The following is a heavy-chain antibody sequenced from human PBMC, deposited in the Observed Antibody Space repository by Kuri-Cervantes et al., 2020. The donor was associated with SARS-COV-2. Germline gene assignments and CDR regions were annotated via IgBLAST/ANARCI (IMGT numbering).Heavy chain of an antibody. CDR1: TFTFNNYA. CDR2: IDSSSYYI. Sequence: GSLRLSCAASTFTFNNYALIWVRQAPGKGLEWVASIDSSSYYIYHADSVKGRLTISRDNAKTSLYLQMNSLKPEDTAVYYCAREEGGELGEAFDYWGQGALVTVSS. J-gene: IGHJ4*02. D-gene: IGHD7-27*01. CDR3: AREEGGELGEAFDY. V-gene: IGHV3-21*01.